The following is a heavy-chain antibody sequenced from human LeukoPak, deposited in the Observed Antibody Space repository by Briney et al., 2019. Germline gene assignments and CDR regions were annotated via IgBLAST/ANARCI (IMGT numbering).Heavy chain of an antibody. J-gene: IGHJ4*02. CDR3: ARHHGEWTFGGVNYYFDY. D-gene: IGHD3-16*01. Sequence: GGSLRLSCAASGFTFSSYGMHWVRQAPGKGLEWVAVISYDGSNKYYADSVKGRFTISRDNSKNTLYLQMNSLRAEDTAVYYCARHHGEWTFGGVNYYFDYWGQGTLVTVSS. CDR1: GFTFSSYG. CDR2: ISYDGSNK. V-gene: IGHV3-30*03.